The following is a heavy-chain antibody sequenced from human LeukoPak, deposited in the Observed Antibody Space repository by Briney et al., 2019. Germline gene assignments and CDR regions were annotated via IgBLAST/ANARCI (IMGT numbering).Heavy chain of an antibody. CDR3: ARLTTVTLDAFDI. V-gene: IGHV3-21*01. J-gene: IGHJ3*02. CDR2: ISSSSSYI. CDR1: GFTFSSYA. Sequence: GGSLRLSCAASGFTFSSYAMSWVRQAPGKGLEWVSSISSSSSYIYYADSVKGRFTISRDNAKNSLYLQMNSLRAEDTAVYYCARLTTVTLDAFDIWGQGTMVTVSS. D-gene: IGHD4-17*01.